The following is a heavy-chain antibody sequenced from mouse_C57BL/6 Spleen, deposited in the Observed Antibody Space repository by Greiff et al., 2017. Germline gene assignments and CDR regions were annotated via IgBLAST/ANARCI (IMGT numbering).Heavy chain of an antibody. V-gene: IGHV1-42*01. CDR3: ASQTLTVVNWYFDV. CDR1: GYSFTGYY. CDR2: INPSTGGT. J-gene: IGHJ1*03. Sequence: VQLQQSGPELVKPGASVKISCTASGYSFTGYYMNWVKQSPEKSLEWIGEINPSTGGTTYNQKFKAKATLTVDKSSSTAYMQLKSLTSEDSAVYYCASQTLTVVNWYFDVWGTGTTVTVSS. D-gene: IGHD1-1*01.